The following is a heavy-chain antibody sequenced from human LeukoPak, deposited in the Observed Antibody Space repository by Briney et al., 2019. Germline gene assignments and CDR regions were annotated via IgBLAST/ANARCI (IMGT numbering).Heavy chain of an antibody. CDR2: IFGSGGSA. V-gene: IGHV3-23*01. CDR3: AKDQFKRVEYVWGSYFDY. CDR1: GFTFNNYA. J-gene: IGHJ4*02. Sequence: GGSLRLSCTASGFTFNNYAMYWVRQAPRKGLEWVAGIFGSGGSAHYADSVKGRFTISRGNSKNTLDLQMNSLTAEDTAVYYCAKDQFKRVEYVWGSYFDYWGQGTLVTVSS. D-gene: IGHD3-16*01.